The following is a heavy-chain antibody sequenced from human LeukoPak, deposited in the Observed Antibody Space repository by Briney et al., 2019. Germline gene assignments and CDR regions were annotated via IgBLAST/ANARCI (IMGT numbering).Heavy chain of an antibody. J-gene: IGHJ4*02. Sequence: GESLKISCKGSGYSFTSYWIGWVRPMPGKGLEWMGIIYPGDSDTRYSPSFQGQVTISADKSISTAYLQWSSLKASDTAMYYCARSYSPLRLVRFLYFDYWGQGTLVTVSS. CDR1: GYSFTSYW. D-gene: IGHD3-9*01. CDR3: ARSYSPLRLVRFLYFDY. V-gene: IGHV5-51*01. CDR2: IYPGDSDT.